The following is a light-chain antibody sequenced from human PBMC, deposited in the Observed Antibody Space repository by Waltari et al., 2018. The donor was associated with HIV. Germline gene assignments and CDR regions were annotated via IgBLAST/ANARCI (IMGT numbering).Light chain of an antibody. J-gene: IGLJ2*01. CDR1: SSNIGAGYD. CDR3: QSYDSNLRGSV. CDR2: GYP. Sequence: QSVLTQPPSVSGAPGQRVTISCTGSSSNIGAGYDVHWYQQLPGTAPKPFFYGYPKQPSGAPALFPPAKSGTPASRRIPGLQAEDEAEYYCQSYDSNLRGSVFGGGTRLTVL. V-gene: IGLV1-40*01.